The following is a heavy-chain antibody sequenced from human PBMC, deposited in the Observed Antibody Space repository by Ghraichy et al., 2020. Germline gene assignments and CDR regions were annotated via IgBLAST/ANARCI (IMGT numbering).Heavy chain of an antibody. D-gene: IGHD6-19*01. CDR3: VRETMYYSGWYDAFDL. CDR1: GFSFSSYD. J-gene: IGHJ3*01. V-gene: IGHV3-13*01. CDR2: INRVDDT. Sequence: GGSLRLSCAASGFSFSSYDMNWVRQVKGKGLEWVAAINRVDDTYYPDSVKGRFTISRENAKNSLYLQMNSLRVGDTAVYYCVRETMYYSGWYDAFDLWGQGTMVTVSS.